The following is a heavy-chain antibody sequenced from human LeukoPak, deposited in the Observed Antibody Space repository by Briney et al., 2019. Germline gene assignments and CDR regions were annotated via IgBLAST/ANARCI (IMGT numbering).Heavy chain of an antibody. CDR3: ARHSSSGWFPFDY. Sequence: SETLSLTCTVSGGSISSYYWSWIRQPPGKGLEWIGYIYYSGSTNYNPSLKSRVTISVDTSKNQFSLKLSSMTAAATAVYYCARHSSSGWFPFDYWGQGTLVTVSS. J-gene: IGHJ4*02. CDR2: IYYSGST. D-gene: IGHD6-19*01. CDR1: GGSISSYY. V-gene: IGHV4-59*08.